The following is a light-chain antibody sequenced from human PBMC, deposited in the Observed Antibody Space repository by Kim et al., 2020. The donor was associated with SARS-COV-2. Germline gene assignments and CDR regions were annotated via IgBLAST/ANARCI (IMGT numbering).Light chain of an antibody. Sequence: ACVGDRVTITCRASQGINTYLAWYQQKPGKVPKLLIYGASALHSGVPSRFSGSGSGTDFTLTISSLQPEDVATYYCQKYNSAPWTFGQGTKVDIK. V-gene: IGKV1-27*01. CDR2: GAS. CDR3: QKYNSAPWT. J-gene: IGKJ1*01. CDR1: QGINTY.